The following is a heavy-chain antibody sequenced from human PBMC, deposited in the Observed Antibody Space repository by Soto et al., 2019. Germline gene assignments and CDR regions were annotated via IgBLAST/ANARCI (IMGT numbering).Heavy chain of an antibody. CDR2: IIPIFGTA. V-gene: IGHV1-69*13. Sequence: ASVKVSCKASGGTFSSYAISWVRQAPGQGLEWMGGIIPIFGTANYAQKFQGRVTITADESTSTAYMELSSLRSEDTAVYYCVGHRRAAAGETSSYYYYGMDVWGQGTTVTVSS. J-gene: IGHJ6*02. CDR3: VGHRRAAAGETSSYYYYGMDV. D-gene: IGHD6-13*01. CDR1: GGTFSSYA.